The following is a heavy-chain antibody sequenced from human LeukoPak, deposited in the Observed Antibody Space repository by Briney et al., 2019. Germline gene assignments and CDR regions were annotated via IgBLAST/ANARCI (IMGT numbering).Heavy chain of an antibody. D-gene: IGHD1-1*01. V-gene: IGHV1-2*02. CDR3: ARMQLAIGPRVDDF. Sequence: ASVKVSCKASGYTFTDYYIHWVRQAPGQGLEWMGWINPNNGGPNYAQKFHGRVTMTRDTSISTAYLELSGLTYDDTAVYCCARMQLAIGPRVDDFWGQGALVTVSS. J-gene: IGHJ4*02. CDR1: GYTFTDYY. CDR2: INPNNGGP.